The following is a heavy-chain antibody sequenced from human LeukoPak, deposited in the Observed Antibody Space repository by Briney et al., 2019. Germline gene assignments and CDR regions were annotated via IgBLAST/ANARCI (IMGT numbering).Heavy chain of an antibody. CDR2: VYYSGST. CDR3: ARYTAMVAFHAHGFDI. V-gene: IGHV4-59*01. D-gene: IGHD5-18*01. J-gene: IGHJ3*02. Sequence: PSETLSLTCTVSGGPISYYYWSWIRQPPGKGLEWIGYVYYSGSTNYNPSLKSRVTISVDTSKNQFSLRLRSVTAADTAVYYCARYTAMVAFHAHGFDIWGQGTKVTVSS. CDR1: GGPISYYY.